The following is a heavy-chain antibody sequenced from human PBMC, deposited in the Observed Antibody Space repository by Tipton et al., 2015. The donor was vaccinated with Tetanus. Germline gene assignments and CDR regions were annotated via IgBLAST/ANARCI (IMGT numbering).Heavy chain of an antibody. CDR3: ARGDSAYVS. J-gene: IGHJ5*02. Sequence: TLSLTCTVSGGSISRGGYHWNWIRQHPGKGLEWIGYPFYSGSTYYNPSLMSRIVISMDMSQNQFSLKLNSVTAADTGVYYCARGDSAYVSWGQGLPVTVPS. V-gene: IGHV4-31*03. D-gene: IGHD5-12*01. CDR1: GGSISRGGYH. CDR2: PFYSGST.